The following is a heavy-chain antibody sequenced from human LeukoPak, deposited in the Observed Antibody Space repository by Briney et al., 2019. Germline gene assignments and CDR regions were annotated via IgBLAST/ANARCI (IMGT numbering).Heavy chain of an antibody. V-gene: IGHV3-21*01. CDR1: GFTFSSYS. CDR3: ARAGGSTVSHGDY. J-gene: IGHJ4*02. D-gene: IGHD4-17*01. CDR2: ISSSTSYI. Sequence: GGSLRLSCAASGFTFSSYSMNWIRQAPGKGLEWVSSISSSTSYIYYADSVKGRFTISKDNAKNSPYLQMNSLRAEDTAVYYCARAGGSTVSHGDYWGQGTLVTVSS.